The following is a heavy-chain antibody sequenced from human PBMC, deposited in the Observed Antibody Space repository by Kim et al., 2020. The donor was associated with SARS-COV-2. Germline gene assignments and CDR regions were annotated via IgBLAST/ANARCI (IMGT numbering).Heavy chain of an antibody. CDR2: INHSGST. J-gene: IGHJ5*02. D-gene: IGHD6-13*01. CDR3: ARGRISSSWYRNWFDP. Sequence: SETLSLTCAVYGVSFSGYYWSWIRQPPGKGLEWIGEINHSGSTNYNPSLKSRVTISVDTSKNQFSLKLSSVTAADTAVYYCARGRISSSWYRNWFDPWG. V-gene: IGHV4-34*01. CDR1: GVSFSGYY.